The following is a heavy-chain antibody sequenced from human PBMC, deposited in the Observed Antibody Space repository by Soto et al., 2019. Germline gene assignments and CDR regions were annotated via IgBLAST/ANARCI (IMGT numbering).Heavy chain of an antibody. CDR1: GFTFSSYN. CDR3: ARGVYYYHSRGYYSP. CDR2: ISSSSSYI. J-gene: IGHJ5*02. Sequence: GGSLRLSCAASGFTFSSYNMNWVRQAPGKGLEWVSSISSSSSYIYYADSVKGRFTISRDNAKNSLYLQMNSLRAEDTAVYYCARGVYYYHSRGYYSPWGQGTLVTVSS. D-gene: IGHD3-22*01. V-gene: IGHV3-21*01.